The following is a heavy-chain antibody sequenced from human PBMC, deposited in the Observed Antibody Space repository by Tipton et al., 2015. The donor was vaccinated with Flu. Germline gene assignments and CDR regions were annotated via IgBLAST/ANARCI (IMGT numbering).Heavy chain of an antibody. V-gene: IGHV4-39*02. CDR1: SGSIRSTNYF. CDR2: IYPSGTT. D-gene: IGHD5-12*01. J-gene: IGHJ4*02. CDR3: TRSVVATMYYFEV. Sequence: GLVKPSETLSLTCTVSSGSIRSTNYFCAWIRQPPGKRLELIGSIYPSGTTYSNPSLKSRVTISVDTSNNYFSLRLGSVTAADTGVYYCTRSVVATMYYFEVWGQGTLVTVSS.